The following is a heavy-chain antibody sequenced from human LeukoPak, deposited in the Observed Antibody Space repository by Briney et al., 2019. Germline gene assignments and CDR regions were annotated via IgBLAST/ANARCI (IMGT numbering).Heavy chain of an antibody. CDR3: ARDSPSYDYVWGSYPQVAFDI. D-gene: IGHD3-16*02. Sequence: SVKVSCKAYGGTFSSYAISWVRQAPGQGLEWMGRIIPIFGTANYAQKFQGRVTITTDESTSTAYMELSSLRSEDTAVYYCARDSPSYDYVWGSYPQVAFDIWGQGTMVTVSS. V-gene: IGHV1-69*05. CDR2: IIPIFGTA. J-gene: IGHJ3*02. CDR1: GGTFSSYA.